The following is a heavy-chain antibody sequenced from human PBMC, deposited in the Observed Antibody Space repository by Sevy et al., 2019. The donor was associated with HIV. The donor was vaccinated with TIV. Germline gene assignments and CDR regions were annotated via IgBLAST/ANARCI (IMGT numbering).Heavy chain of an antibody. CDR2: IIPIFGTA. V-gene: IGHV1-69*06. CDR1: GGTFSSYA. J-gene: IGHJ3*02. D-gene: IGHD6-19*01. Sequence: ASVTVSCKASGGTFSSYAISWVRQAPGQGLEWMGGIIPIFGTANYAQKFQGRVTITADKSTSTAYMELSSLRSEDTAVYYCAREEIAVAGTGDAFDIWGQGTMVTVSS. CDR3: AREEIAVAGTGDAFDI.